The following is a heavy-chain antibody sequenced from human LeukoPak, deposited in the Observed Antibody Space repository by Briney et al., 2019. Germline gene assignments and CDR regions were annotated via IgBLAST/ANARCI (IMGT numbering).Heavy chain of an antibody. CDR3: ARSPYYYDSSGYYYVV. CDR1: GGTFSSYA. J-gene: IGHJ4*02. CDR2: IIPIFGTA. Sequence: SVKVSCKASGGTFSSYAISWVRQAPGQGLEWMGGIIPIFGTANYAQKFQGGVTITADESTSTAYMELSSLRSEDTAVYYCARSPYYYDSSGYYYVVWGQGTLVTVSS. V-gene: IGHV1-69*01. D-gene: IGHD3-22*01.